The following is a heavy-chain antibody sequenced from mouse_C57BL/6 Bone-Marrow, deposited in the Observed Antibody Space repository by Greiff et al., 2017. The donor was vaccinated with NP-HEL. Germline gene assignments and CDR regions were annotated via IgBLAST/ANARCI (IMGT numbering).Heavy chain of an antibody. CDR1: GYAFSSYW. Sequence: QVQLQQSGAELVKPGASVKISCKASGYAFSSYWMNWVKQRPGKGLEWIGQIYPGDGDTTYNGKFKGKATLTAAKSSSTAYRQLSSLTSEDSAVYFCARYYGSSYYFDYWGQGTTLTVSS. V-gene: IGHV1-80*01. D-gene: IGHD1-1*01. J-gene: IGHJ2*01. CDR3: ARYYGSSYYFDY. CDR2: IYPGDGDT.